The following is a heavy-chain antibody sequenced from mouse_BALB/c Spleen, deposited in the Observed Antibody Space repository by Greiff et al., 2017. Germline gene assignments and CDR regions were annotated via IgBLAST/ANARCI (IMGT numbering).Heavy chain of an antibody. J-gene: IGHJ2*01. Sequence: DVKLVESGGGLVKPGGSLKLSCAASGFTFSSYTMSWVRQTPEKRLEWVATISSGGSYTYYPDSVKGRFTISRDNAKNTLYLQMSSLKSEDTAMYYCTRGDGAFDYWGQGTTLTVSS. CDR1: GFTFSSYT. D-gene: IGHD1-2*01. V-gene: IGHV5-6-4*01. CDR3: TRGDGAFDY. CDR2: ISSGGSYT.